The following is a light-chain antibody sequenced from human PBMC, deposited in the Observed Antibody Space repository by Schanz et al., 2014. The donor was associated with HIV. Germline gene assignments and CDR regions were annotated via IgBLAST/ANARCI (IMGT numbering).Light chain of an antibody. CDR3: SSYTSSSTLE. CDR1: SSDVGRYNL. CDR2: EVS. V-gene: IGLV2-14*02. J-gene: IGLJ2*01. Sequence: QSALTQPASVSGSLGQSITISCAGTSSDVGRYNLVSWYQHHPGKAPRLMIYEVSKRPSGVSNRFSGSKSGNTASLTISGLQAEDEADYYCSSYTSSSTLEFGGGTKVTVL.